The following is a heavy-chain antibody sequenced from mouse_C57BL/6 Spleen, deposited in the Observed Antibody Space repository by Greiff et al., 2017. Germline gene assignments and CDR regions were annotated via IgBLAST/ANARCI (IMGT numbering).Heavy chain of an antibody. CDR1: GYTFTDYE. CDR2: IDPETGGT. J-gene: IGHJ3*01. Sequence: VKLQESGAELVRPGASVTLSCKASGYTFTDYEMHWVKQTPVHGLEWIGAIDPETGGTAYNQKFKGKAILTADKSSSTAYMELRSLTSEDSAVYYCTRCLLPRDFAYWGQGTLVTVSA. CDR3: TRCLLPRDFAY. D-gene: IGHD1-1*01. V-gene: IGHV1-15*01.